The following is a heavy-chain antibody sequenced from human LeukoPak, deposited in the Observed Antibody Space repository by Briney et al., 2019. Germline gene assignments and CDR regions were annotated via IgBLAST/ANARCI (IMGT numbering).Heavy chain of an antibody. Sequence: PGGSLRLSCAASGFTFSSYPMHWVRQAPGKGLEWVAVISYDGSNKYYADSVKGRFTISRDNSKNTLQLQMDSLRAEDTAVYYCARDRLDITVAGTVDYWGQGTLVTVSS. CDR3: ARDRLDITVAGTVDY. D-gene: IGHD6-19*01. V-gene: IGHV3-30-3*01. J-gene: IGHJ4*02. CDR2: ISYDGSNK. CDR1: GFTFSSYP.